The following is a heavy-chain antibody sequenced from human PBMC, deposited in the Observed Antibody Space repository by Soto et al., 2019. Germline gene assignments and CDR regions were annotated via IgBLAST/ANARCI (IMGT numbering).Heavy chain of an antibody. CDR1: GGSISSSSYY. CDR2: INYSGRT. J-gene: IGHJ4*02. D-gene: IGHD3-10*01. Sequence: QLQLQESGPGLVKPSETPSLTCTVSGGSISSSSYYWGWIRQPPGKGLEWIGSINYSGRTYYNPSLRRRVTISVDASKTLFTLKLSSVPAADTVVYCCARLLLYGSGRRVYFDSWGQGTLVTVSS. V-gene: IGHV4-39*01. CDR3: ARLLLYGSGRRVYFDS.